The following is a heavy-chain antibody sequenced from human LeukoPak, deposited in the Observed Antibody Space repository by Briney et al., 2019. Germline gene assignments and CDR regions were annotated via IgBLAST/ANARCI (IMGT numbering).Heavy chain of an antibody. Sequence: GGSLRLSCAASGFTFSSYAMSWARQASGKGLEWVSAISGSGGSTYYADSVKGRFTISRDNSKNTLYLQMNSLRAEDTAVYYCAKDFTVVVTAIVDYWGQGTLVTVSS. J-gene: IGHJ4*02. CDR3: AKDFTVVVTAIVDY. D-gene: IGHD2-21*02. V-gene: IGHV3-23*01. CDR2: ISGSGGST. CDR1: GFTFSSYA.